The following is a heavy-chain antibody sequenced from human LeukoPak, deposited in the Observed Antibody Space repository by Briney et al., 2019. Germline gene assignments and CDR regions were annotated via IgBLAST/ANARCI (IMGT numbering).Heavy chain of an antibody. CDR2: INPNSGGT. V-gene: IGHV1-2*02. CDR3: ARRPRGSSWYYFDY. CDR1: GYTFTRYY. D-gene: IGHD6-13*01. J-gene: IGHJ4*02. Sequence: GASVKVSCKASGYTFTRYYMHWVRQAPGQGLEGMGWINPNSGGTNYAQKFQGRVTMTRDTSISTAYMELSRLRSDDTAVYYCARRPRGSSWYYFDYWGQGTLVTVSS.